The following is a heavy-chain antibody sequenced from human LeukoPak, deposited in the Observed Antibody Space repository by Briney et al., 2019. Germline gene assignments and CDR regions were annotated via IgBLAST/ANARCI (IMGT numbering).Heavy chain of an antibody. J-gene: IGHJ4*02. Sequence: GGSLRLSCAASGFTVSGNYMSWVRQAPGKGLEWVSIIFGGGSTNYADSVKGRFTISRDNSKNTVDLQMNSLRAEDTAVYYCASPGEAPFDHWGQGTLVTVSS. D-gene: IGHD2-21*01. V-gene: IGHV3-66*01. CDR1: GFTVSGNY. CDR2: IFGGGST. CDR3: ASPGEAPFDH.